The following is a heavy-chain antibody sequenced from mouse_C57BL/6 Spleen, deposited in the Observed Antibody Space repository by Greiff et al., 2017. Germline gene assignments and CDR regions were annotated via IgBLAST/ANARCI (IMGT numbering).Heavy chain of an antibody. CDR1: GFTFTDYY. J-gene: IGHJ3*01. D-gene: IGHD1-1*01. V-gene: IGHV7-3*01. CDR2: IRNKANGYTT. CDR3: ARSGSSYRFAY. Sequence: EVKLVESGGGLVQPGGSLSLSCAASGFTFTDYYMSWVRQPPGKALEWLGFIRNKANGYTTEYSASVKGRFTISRDNSQSILYLQMHALRAEDSATYYCARSGSSYRFAYWGQGTLVTVSA.